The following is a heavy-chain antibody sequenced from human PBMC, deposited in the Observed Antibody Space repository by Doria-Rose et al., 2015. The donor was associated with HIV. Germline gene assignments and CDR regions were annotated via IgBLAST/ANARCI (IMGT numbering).Heavy chain of an antibody. CDR3: ARIKSSRWYHKYYFDF. Sequence: SGPVLVKPTETLTLTCTVSGVSLSSPGMGVSWIRQPPGKALEWLGNNFSDDERSYKTSLKSRLTIYRGTSKSQVVLTMTDMNPVDTATYYCARIKSSRWYHKYYFDFWGQGTLVIVSA. CDR1: GVSLSSPGMG. CDR2: NFSDDER. J-gene: IGHJ4*02. D-gene: IGHD6-13*01. V-gene: IGHV2-26*01.